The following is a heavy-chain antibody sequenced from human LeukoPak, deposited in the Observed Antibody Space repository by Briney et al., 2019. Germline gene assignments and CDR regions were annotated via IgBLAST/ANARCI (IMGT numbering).Heavy chain of an antibody. D-gene: IGHD6-19*01. V-gene: IGHV4-59*08. J-gene: IGHJ4*02. CDR3: ARHTDGSGWGGDFDY. Sequence: PSETLSLTCTVSGGSISSYYWSWIRQPPGKGLEWIGYIYYSGSTNYNPSLKSRVTISVDTSKNQFSLKLSSVTAADTAVYYCARHTDGSGWGGDFDYWGQGTLVTVSS. CDR1: GGSISSYY. CDR2: IYYSGST.